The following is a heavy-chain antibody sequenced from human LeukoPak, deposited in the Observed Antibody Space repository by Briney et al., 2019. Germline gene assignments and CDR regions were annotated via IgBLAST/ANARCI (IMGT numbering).Heavy chain of an antibody. J-gene: IGHJ4*02. CDR1: GFTVSTNF. Sequence: GGSLRLSCAASGFTVSTNFLSWVRQAPGKGLEWVSIIYSDGTTHYADSVRGRFDISRDTFRNTVFLQMNSLRVEDTAVYYCARALTITTNFDCWGQGTLVTVSS. CDR2: IYSDGTT. D-gene: IGHD4-11*01. CDR3: ARALTITTNFDC. V-gene: IGHV3-53*01.